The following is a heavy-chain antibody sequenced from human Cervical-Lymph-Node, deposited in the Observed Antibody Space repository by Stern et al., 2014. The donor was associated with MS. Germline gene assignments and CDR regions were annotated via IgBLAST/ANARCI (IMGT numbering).Heavy chain of an antibody. CDR3: ARGVTAVTNYVPNWCFDL. D-gene: IGHD4-11*01. CDR1: GGSITNRDY. J-gene: IGHJ2*01. V-gene: IGHV4-39*02. Sequence: QVQLQESGPGLVKPSETLSLTCTVSGGSITNRDYWGWIRQSPGKGLEWIGSVYYSGITYYRPSLKSRDTISIDTSRNPFFLRLTSVTATDTAVYFCARGVTAVTNYVPNWCFDLWGRGTLVTVSS. CDR2: VYYSGIT.